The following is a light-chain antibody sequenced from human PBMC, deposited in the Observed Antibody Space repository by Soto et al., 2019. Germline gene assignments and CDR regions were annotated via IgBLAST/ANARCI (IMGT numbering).Light chain of an antibody. CDR2: GAS. CDR3: QQYDSTPPT. V-gene: IGKV3-20*01. J-gene: IGKJ1*01. CDR1: QSVNSNY. Sequence: EIVLTQSPGTLSLSPEERATLSCRASQSVNSNYLAWYQRKPGQAPRLLIYGASNRATDIPYRFSASGSGTDFTLTITRLEAEDFAVYYCQQYDSTPPTFGQGTKVEVK.